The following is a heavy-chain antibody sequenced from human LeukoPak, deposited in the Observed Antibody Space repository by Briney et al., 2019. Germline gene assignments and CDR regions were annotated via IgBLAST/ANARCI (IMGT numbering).Heavy chain of an antibody. J-gene: IGHJ4*02. CDR2: IYHSGST. V-gene: IGHV4-38-2*02. Sequence: SETLSLTCTVSGYSVSSGYYWGWIRQPPGKGLEWIGSIYHSGSTNYNPSLKSRVTISVDTSKNQFSLKLSSVTAADTAVYYCARGDPFDYWGQGTLVTVSS. CDR1: GYSVSSGYY. CDR3: ARGDPFDY.